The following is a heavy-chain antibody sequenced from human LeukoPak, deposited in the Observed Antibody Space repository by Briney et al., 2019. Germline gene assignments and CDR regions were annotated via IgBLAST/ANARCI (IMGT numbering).Heavy chain of an antibody. D-gene: IGHD6-19*01. V-gene: IGHV1-18*01. J-gene: IGHJ6*03. CDR1: GYTFTIYG. CDR3: ARTAGRYYMDV. CDR2: ISAYNGNT. Sequence: GASVTVSCTASGYTFTIYGISWVRQAPGQGREWMGWISAYNGNTNYAQKLQGRVTMTTDTSTSTAYMELRSLRSDDTAVYYCARTAGRYYMDVWGKGTTVTVSS.